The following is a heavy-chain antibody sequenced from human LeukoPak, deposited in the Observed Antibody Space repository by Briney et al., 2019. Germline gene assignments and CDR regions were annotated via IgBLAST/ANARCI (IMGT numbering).Heavy chain of an antibody. V-gene: IGHV4-30-2*01. Sequence: SQTLSFTGAVSDGSISSGGYSWSWIRQPPGKGLEWIGYIYHSGSTYYHPSLKSRVTISVDRSKNQFSLKLSSVTAADTAVYYCARGKSDYFDYWGQGTLVTVSS. CDR2: IYHSGST. CDR1: DGSISSGGYS. CDR3: ARGKSDYFDY. J-gene: IGHJ4*02.